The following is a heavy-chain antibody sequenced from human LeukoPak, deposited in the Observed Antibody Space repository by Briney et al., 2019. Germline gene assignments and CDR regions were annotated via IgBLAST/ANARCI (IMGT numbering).Heavy chain of an antibody. CDR3: ARATKYWDVLDY. Sequence: SETLSLTCTVSGGSISSYYWSWIRQPPGKGLEWIGYIYYSGSTNYNPSLKSRVTISVDTSKNQFSLKLSSVTAADTAVYYSARATKYWDVLDYWGQGTLVTVSS. D-gene: IGHD1-26*01. CDR2: IYYSGST. CDR1: GGSISSYY. J-gene: IGHJ4*02. V-gene: IGHV4-59*01.